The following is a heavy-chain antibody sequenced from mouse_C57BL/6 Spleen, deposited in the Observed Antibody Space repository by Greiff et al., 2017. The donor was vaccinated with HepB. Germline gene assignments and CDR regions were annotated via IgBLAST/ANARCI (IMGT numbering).Heavy chain of an antibody. V-gene: IGHV1-7*01. Sequence: VQLQQSGAELAKPGASVKLSCEASGYTFTSYWMHWVRQRPGQGLEWIGSINTSSGYTKYNQKFKDKATLTADKSYSTAYMQLSSLTYEDTAVYYSARQYYRSDFDYWRQRTTLTVSS. J-gene: IGHJ2*01. CDR1: GYTFTSYW. CDR3: ARQYYRSDFDY. D-gene: IGHD1-1*01. CDR2: INTSSGYT.